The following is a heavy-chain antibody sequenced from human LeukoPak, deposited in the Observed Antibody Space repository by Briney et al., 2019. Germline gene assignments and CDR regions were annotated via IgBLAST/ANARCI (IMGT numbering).Heavy chain of an antibody. D-gene: IGHD3-10*01. J-gene: IGHJ3*02. CDR3: AKDDDYGSGSYYPRGACDS. CDR2: ISGSGGST. CDR1: GFTFSSYA. Sequence: GGSLRLSCAASGFTFSSYAMSWVRQAPGKGLEWVSAISGSGGSTYYADSVKGRFTISRDNSKNTLYLQMNSLRAEDTAVYYCAKDDDYGSGSYYPRGACDSWGQGTMVTVSS. V-gene: IGHV3-23*01.